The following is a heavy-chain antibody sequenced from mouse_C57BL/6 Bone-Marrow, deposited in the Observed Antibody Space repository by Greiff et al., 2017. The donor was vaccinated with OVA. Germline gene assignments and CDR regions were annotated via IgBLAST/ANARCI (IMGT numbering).Heavy chain of an antibody. V-gene: IGHV2-9-1*01. CDR3: ARKEGGLLRSSYYAMDY. Sequence: QVQLKESGPGLVAPSQSLSITCTVSGFSLTSYAISGGSQRPGKGREWLGVIWTGGGTNYNSALKSRLSIRKDNSKSQVFFKMNSLRTDDTARYYGARKEGGLLRSSYYAMDYWGQGTSVTVAS. D-gene: IGHD1-1*01. J-gene: IGHJ4*01. CDR2: IWTGGGT. CDR1: GFSLTSYA.